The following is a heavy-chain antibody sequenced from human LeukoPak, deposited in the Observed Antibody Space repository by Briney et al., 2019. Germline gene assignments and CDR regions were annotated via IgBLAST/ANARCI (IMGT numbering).Heavy chain of an antibody. J-gene: IGHJ5*02. D-gene: IGHD5-18*01. CDR1: GGSINNYY. V-gene: IGHV4-59*01. CDR2: IFYTGRT. CDR3: ARVYSYGEIWFDP. Sequence: SETLSLTCNVSGGSINNYYWSWIRQPPGEGLEWIGHIFYTGRTTYSPSLKSRVTISIDTSKNQFSLKMSSVTAADTAVYYCARVYSYGEIWFDPWGHGTLVTVSS.